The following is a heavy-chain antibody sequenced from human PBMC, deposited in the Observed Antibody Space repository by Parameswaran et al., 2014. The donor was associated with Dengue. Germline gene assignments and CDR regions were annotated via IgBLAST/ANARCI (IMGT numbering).Heavy chain of an antibody. V-gene: IGHV4-34*01. CDR3: ARGYGMGV. J-gene: IGHJ6*02. Sequence: WIRQPPGKGLEWIGEINHSGSTNYNPSLKRRVTISVDTSKNQFSLNLSSVTAADTAVYYCARGYGMGVWGQGTTVTVSS. CDR2: INHSGST.